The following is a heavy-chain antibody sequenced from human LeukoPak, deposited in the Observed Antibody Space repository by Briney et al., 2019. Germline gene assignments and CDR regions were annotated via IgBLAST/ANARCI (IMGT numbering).Heavy chain of an antibody. CDR2: ISGGGPTS. V-gene: IGHV3-23*01. J-gene: IGHJ4*02. CDR3: ARSPLDYGDYPDYFDY. Sequence: PGGSLRLSCVASGFTVTSYAMSWVRQAPGKGLEWVSVISGGGPTSFYADSVKGRFTISRDDSKNTVYLQLNNLRAEDTAVYYCARSPLDYGDYPDYFDYWGQGTLVTVSS. D-gene: IGHD4-17*01. CDR1: GFTVTSYA.